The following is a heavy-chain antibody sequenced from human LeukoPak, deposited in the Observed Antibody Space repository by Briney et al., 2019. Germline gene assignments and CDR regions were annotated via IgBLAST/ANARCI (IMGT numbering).Heavy chain of an antibody. CDR2: ISAYNGNT. CDR1: GYTFTSYG. D-gene: IGHD3-10*01. J-gene: IGHJ5*02. V-gene: IGHV1-18*01. Sequence: ASVKVSCKASGYTFTSYGISWVRQAPGQGLEWMGWISAYNGNTNYAQKLQGRVTMTTDTSTSTAYMELRSLRSDDTAVYYCARVGPVTMVRGVIYWGLVWFDPWGQGTLVTVSS. CDR3: ARVGPVTMVRGVIYWGLVWFDP.